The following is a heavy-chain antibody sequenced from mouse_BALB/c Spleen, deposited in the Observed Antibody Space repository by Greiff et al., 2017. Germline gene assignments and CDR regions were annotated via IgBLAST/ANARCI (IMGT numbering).Heavy chain of an antibody. D-gene: IGHD4-1*01. CDR3: AEHNGLTGTWNYAMDY. V-gene: IGHV5-12-2*01. J-gene: IGHJ4*01. Sequence: DVKLVESGGGLVQPGGSLKLSCAASGFTFSSYTLSWVRQNPEKRLEWFAYISNGGGSTYYPDTVKGRFTITRDNAKNTLYLQMSSLKSEDTAMYYCAEHNGLTGTWNYAMDYWGKGTSVTVST. CDR2: ISNGGGST. CDR1: GFTFSSYT.